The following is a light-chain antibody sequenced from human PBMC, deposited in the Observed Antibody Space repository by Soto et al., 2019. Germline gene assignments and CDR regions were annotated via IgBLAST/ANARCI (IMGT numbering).Light chain of an antibody. J-gene: IGKJ2*01. CDR3: KHYNGYPYT. Sequence: DIQMTQSPSPLSASIGDRVTITCRASQSIDNWLAWYQQKPGKAPQLLIYDASRVKTGVPSRFTASGSGTEFNLTINTLQADHSATYFCKHYNGYPYTFGPGTKVDIK. CDR1: QSIDNW. CDR2: DAS. V-gene: IGKV1-5*01.